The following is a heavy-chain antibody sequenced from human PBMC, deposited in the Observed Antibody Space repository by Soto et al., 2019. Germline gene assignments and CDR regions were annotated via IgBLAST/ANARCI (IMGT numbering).Heavy chain of an antibody. CDR1: GGTFSRYA. V-gene: IGHV1-69*13. D-gene: IGHD6-19*01. Sequence: GASVKVSCKASGGTFSRYAISWVRQAPGQGLEWMGGITPMFGTANYAQKFQGRVTIAADESTSTVHMELRRLRSEDTAVYYCAQTLGSAVAGPGRFDLWGRGTLVTVSS. CDR2: ITPMFGTA. J-gene: IGHJ2*01. CDR3: AQTLGSAVAGPGRFDL.